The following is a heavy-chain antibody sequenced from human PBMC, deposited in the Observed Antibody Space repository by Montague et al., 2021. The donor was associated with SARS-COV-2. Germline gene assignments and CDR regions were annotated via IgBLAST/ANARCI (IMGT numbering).Heavy chain of an antibody. CDR1: GFTFSSYD. J-gene: IGHJ6*02. V-gene: IGHV3-13*04. CDR3: ARGDITMVQGVITYYYYYGMDV. CDR2: IGTAGDT. D-gene: IGHD3-10*01. Sequence: SLRLSCAASGFTFSSYDMHWVRQATGKGLEWVSAIGTAGDTYYPGSMKGRFTISRENAKNSLYLQMNSLRAGDTAVYYCARGDITMVQGVITYYYYYGMDVWGQGTTVTVSS.